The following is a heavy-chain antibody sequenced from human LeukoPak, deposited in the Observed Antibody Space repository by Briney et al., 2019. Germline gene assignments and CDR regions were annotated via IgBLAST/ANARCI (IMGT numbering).Heavy chain of an antibody. CDR3: ARENNDYGGKKAFDY. D-gene: IGHD4-23*01. CDR2: IHYSGNT. CDR1: GGSSRSGDYF. Sequence: SETLSLTCAVSGGSSRSGDYFWSWIRQPPGKGLVWIGHIHYSGNTYYNPSLKSRLSISVDTSQNQFSLKLSSVTAADTAVYYCARENNDYGGKKAFDYWGQGTLVTVSS. J-gene: IGHJ4*02. V-gene: IGHV4-30-4*01.